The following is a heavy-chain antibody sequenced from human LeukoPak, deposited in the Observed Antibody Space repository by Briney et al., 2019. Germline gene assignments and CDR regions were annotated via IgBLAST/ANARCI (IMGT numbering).Heavy chain of an antibody. CDR1: GASIRDSSYY. D-gene: IGHD5-12*01. V-gene: IGHV4-39*01. J-gene: IGHJ3*02. CDR2: IYYSGST. CDR3: ARQVATIYHGFDI. Sequence: SETLSLTCSASGASIRDSSYYWALIRQPPGKGLEWIGSIYYSGSTYYNPSLQSRLTMSVDTSKNQFSLSLRSVTAADTAIYYCARQVATIYHGFDIWGQGTMITISS.